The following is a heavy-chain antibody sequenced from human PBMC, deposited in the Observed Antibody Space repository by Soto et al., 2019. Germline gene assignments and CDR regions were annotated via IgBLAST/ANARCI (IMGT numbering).Heavy chain of an antibody. J-gene: IGHJ6*02. D-gene: IGHD3-9*01. CDR1: GGTFSSYA. Sequence: GASVKVSCKASGGTFSSYAISWVRQAPGQGLEWMGGIIPIFGTANYAQKFQGRVTITADESTSTAYMELSSLRSEDTAVYYCARVDTPLRYFGVDVWGQGTTVTVS. CDR3: ARVDTPLRYFGVDV. V-gene: IGHV1-69*13. CDR2: IIPIFGTA.